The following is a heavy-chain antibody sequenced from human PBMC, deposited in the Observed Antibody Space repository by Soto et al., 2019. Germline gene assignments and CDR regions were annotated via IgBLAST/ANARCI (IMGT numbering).Heavy chain of an antibody. CDR3: ASGRLGYDFLGVVHYYYGMDV. CDR2: ISAYNGNT. V-gene: IGHV1-18*01. Sequence: RASVKVSCKASGGTFSSYAISWVRQAPGQGLEWMGWISAYNGNTNYAQKLQGRVTMTTDTSTSTAYMELRSLRSDDTAVYYCASGRLGYDFLGVVHYYYGMDVWGQGTTVTVSS. D-gene: IGHD3-3*01. CDR1: GGTFSSYA. J-gene: IGHJ6*02.